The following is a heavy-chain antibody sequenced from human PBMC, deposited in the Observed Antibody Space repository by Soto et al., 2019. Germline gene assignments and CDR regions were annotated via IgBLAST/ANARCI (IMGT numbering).Heavy chain of an antibody. Sequence: SETLSLTCPVSVDSITTYYWSWIRPPAGKGLEWIGRIDTSGNTNYNPSLKSRVTMSVDTSKKQFSLKLTSVTAADTAVYYCARYSNNWFQTEGMDVWGQGTTVNVSS. D-gene: IGHD6-13*01. CDR1: VDSITTYY. V-gene: IGHV4-4*07. CDR3: ARYSNNWFQTEGMDV. J-gene: IGHJ6*02. CDR2: IDTSGNT.